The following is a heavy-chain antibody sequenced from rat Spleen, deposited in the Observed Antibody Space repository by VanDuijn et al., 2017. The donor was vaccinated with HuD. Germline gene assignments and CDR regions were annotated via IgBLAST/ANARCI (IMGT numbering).Heavy chain of an antibody. Sequence: EVQLVESGGGLVQPGGSMKLSCAASGFTFSNYDMAWVRQAPTKGLEWVASINFDGSGTYYRDSVKGRFSISRDNVKSTLYLQMNSLRSEDTATYYCTREGTIAALAYWGQGVMVTVSS. V-gene: IGHV5-20*01. CDR2: INFDGSGT. D-gene: IGHD1-2*01. CDR1: GFTFSNYD. J-gene: IGHJ2*01. CDR3: TREGTIAALAY.